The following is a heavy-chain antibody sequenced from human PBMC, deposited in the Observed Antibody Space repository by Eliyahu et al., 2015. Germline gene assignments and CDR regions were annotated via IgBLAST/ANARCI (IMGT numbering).Heavy chain of an antibody. V-gene: IGHV3-23*01. Sequence: DVQLLESGGDLVQPGGSLRLSCATSGFAFDNFVMNWIRQAPGKGLEWVSDISGRGTLTDYADSVKGRFTISRDNSKNTLYLQMNSLRVDDTAVYYCAKRRTTATREVDYWGQGILVTVSS. J-gene: IGHJ4*02. CDR2: ISGRGTLT. D-gene: IGHD1-1*01. CDR3: AKRRTTATREVDY. CDR1: GFAFDNFV.